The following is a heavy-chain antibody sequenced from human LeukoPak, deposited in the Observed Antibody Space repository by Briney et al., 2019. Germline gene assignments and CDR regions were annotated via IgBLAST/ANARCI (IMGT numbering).Heavy chain of an antibody. J-gene: IGHJ4*02. CDR2: INHSGST. CDR3: VRAYYDFWSGYYIYFDY. V-gene: IGHV4-34*01. CDR1: GGSFSGYY. D-gene: IGHD3-3*01. Sequence: PSETLSLTCAVYGGSFSGYYWSWIRQPPGKGLEWIGEINHSGSTNYNPSLKSRVTISVDTSKNQFSLKLSSVTAADTAVYYCVRAYYDFWSGYYIYFDYWGQGTLVTVSS.